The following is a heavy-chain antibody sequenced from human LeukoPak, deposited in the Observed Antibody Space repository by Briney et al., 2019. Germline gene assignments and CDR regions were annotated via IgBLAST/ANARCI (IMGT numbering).Heavy chain of an antibody. J-gene: IGHJ4*02. CDR3: ARGGIEEYYYDSSGLFPFDY. Sequence: GGSLRLSCAASGFTFSSYSMNWVRQAPGKGLEWVSSISSSSSYIYYADSVKGRFTISRDNAKNSLYLQMNSLRAEDTAVYYCARGGIEEYYYDSSGLFPFDYWGQGTLVTVSS. CDR2: ISSSSSYI. D-gene: IGHD3-22*01. CDR1: GFTFSSYS. V-gene: IGHV3-21*01.